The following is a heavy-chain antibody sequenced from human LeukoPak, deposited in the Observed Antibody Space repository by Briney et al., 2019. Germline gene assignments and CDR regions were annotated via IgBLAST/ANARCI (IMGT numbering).Heavy chain of an antibody. D-gene: IGHD6-19*01. V-gene: IGHV3-23*01. J-gene: IGHJ4*02. CDR1: GFTFSSYG. Sequence: GGSLRLSCAASGFTFSSYGMSWVRQAPGRGLEWVSAISGSGGSTYYADSVKGRFTISRDNSKNTLYLQMNSLRAEDTAVYYCAYSSGWYRFDYWGQGALVTVSS. CDR3: AYSSGWYRFDY. CDR2: ISGSGGST.